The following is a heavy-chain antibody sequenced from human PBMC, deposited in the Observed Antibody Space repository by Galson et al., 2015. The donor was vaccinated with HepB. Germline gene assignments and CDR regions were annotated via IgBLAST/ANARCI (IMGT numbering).Heavy chain of an antibody. Sequence: SLRLSCAASGFTFSNYSMNWVRQGPGKGLEWVSSITTRSTYIYYADSVRGRFTISRDNAKSTLYLQMNNLRVDDTAVYYCARDLRGAGGSGTYFYWGQGTLVTVSS. CDR3: ARDLRGAGGSGTYFY. J-gene: IGHJ4*02. CDR2: ITTRSTYI. CDR1: GFTFSNYS. D-gene: IGHD3-10*01. V-gene: IGHV3-21*06.